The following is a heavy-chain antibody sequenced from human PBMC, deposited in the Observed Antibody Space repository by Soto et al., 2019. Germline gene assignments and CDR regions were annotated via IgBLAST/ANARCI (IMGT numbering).Heavy chain of an antibody. CDR3: AKVSSNDSSGYYPDAFDI. V-gene: IGHV3-23*01. D-gene: IGHD3-22*01. J-gene: IGHJ3*02. CDR1: GFTFSSYA. CDR2: ISGSGGST. Sequence: TGGSLRLSCAASGFTFSSYAMSWVRQAPGKGLEWVSAISGSGGSTYYADSVKGRFTISRDNSKNTLYLQMNSLRAEDTAVYYCAKVSSNDSSGYYPDAFDIWGQGTMVTVSS.